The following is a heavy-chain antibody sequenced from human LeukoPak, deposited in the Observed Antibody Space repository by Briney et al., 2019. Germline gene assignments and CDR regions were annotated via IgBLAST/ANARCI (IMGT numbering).Heavy chain of an antibody. D-gene: IGHD6-19*01. J-gene: IGHJ4*02. CDR3: ARRVSSGWYVYYFDY. Sequence: GESLKISCKGSGYSSTSYWIGWVRQMPGKGLEWMGIIYPGDSDTRYSPSFQGQVTISADKSISTAYLQWSSLKASDTAMYYCARRVSSGWYVYYFDYWGQGTLVTVSS. CDR2: IYPGDSDT. V-gene: IGHV5-51*01. CDR1: GYSSTSYW.